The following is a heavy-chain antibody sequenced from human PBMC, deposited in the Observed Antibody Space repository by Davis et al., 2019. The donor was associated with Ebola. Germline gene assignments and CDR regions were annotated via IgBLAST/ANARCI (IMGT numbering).Heavy chain of an antibody. CDR2: IYSGGRT. V-gene: IGHV3-53*01. D-gene: IGHD5-18*01. Sequence: GGSLRLSCAASGFTVSSNYMSWVRQAPGKGLEWVSVIYSGGRTSYADSVKGRFTISRDNSMNTLYLQMNNLRAEDSAVYYCAREGGYSYGYSDYWGQGTLVTVSS. CDR1: GFTVSSNY. J-gene: IGHJ4*02. CDR3: AREGGYSYGYSDY.